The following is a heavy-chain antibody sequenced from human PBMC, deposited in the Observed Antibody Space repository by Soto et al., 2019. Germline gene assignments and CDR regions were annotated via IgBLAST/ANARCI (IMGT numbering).Heavy chain of an antibody. V-gene: IGHV4-39*01. J-gene: IGHJ5*02. CDR2: IYYSGST. CDR3: ASILSSYGGDTYNCFDP. D-gene: IGHD4-17*01. CDR1: GGSISSSSYY. Sequence: SETLSLTCTVSGGSISSSSYYWGWIRQPPGKGLEWIGSIYYSGSTYYNPSLKSRVTISVDTSKNQFSLKLSSVTAADTAVYYCASILSSYGGDTYNCFDPWGQGTLVTVS.